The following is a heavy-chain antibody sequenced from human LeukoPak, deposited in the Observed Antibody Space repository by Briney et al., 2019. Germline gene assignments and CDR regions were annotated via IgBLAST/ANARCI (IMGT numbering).Heavy chain of an antibody. CDR3: ARAQETVAIDY. J-gene: IGHJ4*02. V-gene: IGHV4-34*01. Sequence: SETLSLTCAVYGESFSGYYWSWIRQPPGKGLEWIGDVNHSGSTNYNPTLKSRVTVSADTSKNQFSLKLTSVTAADTAVYYCARAQETVAIDYWGRGTLVTVSS. CDR1: GESFSGYY. CDR2: VNHSGST. D-gene: IGHD5-12*01.